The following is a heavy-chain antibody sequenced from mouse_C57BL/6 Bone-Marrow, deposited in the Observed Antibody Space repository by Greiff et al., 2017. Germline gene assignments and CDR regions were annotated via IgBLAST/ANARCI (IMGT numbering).Heavy chain of an antibody. V-gene: IGHV5-4*01. CDR2: ISDGGSYT. D-gene: IGHD2-3*01. Sequence: DVHLVESGGGLVKPGGSLKLSCAASGFTFSSYAMSWVRQTPEKRLEWVATISDGGSYTYYPDNVKGRFTLSRDNAKNNLYLQMSHLKSEDTARYYCARDRTDDYYLMDDWGKGTSVTVSS. CDR3: ARDRTDDYYLMDD. CDR1: GFTFSSYA. J-gene: IGHJ4*01.